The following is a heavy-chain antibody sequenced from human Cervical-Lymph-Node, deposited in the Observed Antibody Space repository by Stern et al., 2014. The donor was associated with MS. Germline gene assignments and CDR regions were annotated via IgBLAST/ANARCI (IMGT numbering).Heavy chain of an antibody. CDR3: ARTWSSGSTLPDY. D-gene: IGHD6-25*01. V-gene: IGHV1-69*09. Sequence: VQLVQSGAEVKKPGSSVKVSCQASAGTFTNFAINWVRQAPGQGLEWVGRIVPIVGETHYAQKFQGRVTLSADTSTDTAYLDLSSLRSEDTAVYYCARTWSSGSTLPDYWGQGTLVTVSS. CDR2: IVPIVGET. CDR1: AGTFTNFA. J-gene: IGHJ4*02.